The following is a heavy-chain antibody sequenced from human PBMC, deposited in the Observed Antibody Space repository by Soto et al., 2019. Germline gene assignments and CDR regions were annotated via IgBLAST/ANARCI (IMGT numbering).Heavy chain of an antibody. Sequence: LRLSCAASGFTFSSYVMSWVRQAPGKGLEWVSAISGSGDTTYYADSVKGRFTISRDNSKTTLYLQMNSLRAEDTAVYYCATRAVPSAIKAYYFDYWGQGALVTVSS. V-gene: IGHV3-23*01. CDR1: GFTFSSYV. CDR3: ATRAVPSAIKAYYFDY. CDR2: ISGSGDTT. D-gene: IGHD2-2*02. J-gene: IGHJ4*02.